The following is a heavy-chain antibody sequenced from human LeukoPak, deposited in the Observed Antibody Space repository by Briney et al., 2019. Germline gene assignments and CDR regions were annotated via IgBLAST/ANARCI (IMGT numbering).Heavy chain of an antibody. CDR2: ISYDGSNK. CDR1: GFTFSSYA. D-gene: IGHD1-14*01. V-gene: IGHV3-30*04. Sequence: GGSLRLSCAASGFTFSSYAIHWVRQAPGKGLEWVAVISYDGSNKYYADSVKGRFTISRDNSKNTLYLQMNSLRAEDTAVYYCAKPARTDYADYWGQGTLVTVSS. CDR3: AKPARTDYADY. J-gene: IGHJ4*02.